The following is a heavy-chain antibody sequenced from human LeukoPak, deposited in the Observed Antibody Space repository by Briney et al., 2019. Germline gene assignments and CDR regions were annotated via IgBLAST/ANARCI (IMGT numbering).Heavy chain of an antibody. D-gene: IGHD3-10*01. J-gene: IGHJ4*02. Sequence: GGSLRLSCAAAGFTFSGFSMSWVRQSPTKGLEWVANIKQDGSERYYVDSVKGRFTISRDNAKNSLSLQMNNLRVEDTAVYYCARAGSHWHYVYWGQGTVVTVSS. CDR3: ARAGSHWHYVY. CDR2: IKQDGSER. V-gene: IGHV3-7*01. CDR1: GFTFSGFS.